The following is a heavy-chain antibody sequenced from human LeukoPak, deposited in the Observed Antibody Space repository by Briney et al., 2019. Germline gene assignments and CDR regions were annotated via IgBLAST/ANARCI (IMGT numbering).Heavy chain of an antibody. D-gene: IGHD3-22*01. CDR2: ISSSGSTI. V-gene: IGHV3-11*01. CDR3: ARGDYYDSSGYST. CDR1: GFTFSDYY. J-gene: IGHJ3*01. Sequence: GGSLRLSCAASGFTFSDYYMSWIRQAPGKGLEWVSYISSSGSTIYYADSVKGRFTISRDNAKNSLYLQMNRLRAEDTCVYYSARGDYYDSSGYSTWGQGTMVTVSS.